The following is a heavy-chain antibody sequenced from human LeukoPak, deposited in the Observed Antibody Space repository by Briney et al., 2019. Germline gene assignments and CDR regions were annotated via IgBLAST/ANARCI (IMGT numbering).Heavy chain of an antibody. Sequence: SETLSLTCAVYGGSFSGYYWSWIRQPPGKGLGWIGEINHSGSTNYNPSLKSRVTISVDTSKNQFSLKLSSVTAADTAVYYCARVAPKPYFDYWGQGTLVTVSS. CDR3: ARVAPKPYFDY. J-gene: IGHJ4*02. V-gene: IGHV4-34*01. CDR1: GGSFSGYY. CDR2: INHSGST.